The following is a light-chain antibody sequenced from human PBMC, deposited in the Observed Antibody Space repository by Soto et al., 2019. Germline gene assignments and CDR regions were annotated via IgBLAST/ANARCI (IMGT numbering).Light chain of an antibody. CDR1: QSLLQSNGYNY. J-gene: IGKJ1*01. CDR2: FGS. Sequence: DIVMTQSPLSLPVTPGEPASISCSSSQSLLQSNGYNYLDWYLQKPGQSPQLLIFFGSYRASGVPDMFSGSVSGTDFTLKIRSVEAEDVGIYYCMQSQQTPPTFGQGTRVEIK. V-gene: IGKV2-28*01. CDR3: MQSQQTPPT.